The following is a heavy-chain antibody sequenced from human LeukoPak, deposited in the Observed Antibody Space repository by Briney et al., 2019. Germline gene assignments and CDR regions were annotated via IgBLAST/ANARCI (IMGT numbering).Heavy chain of an antibody. J-gene: IGHJ4*02. Sequence: GGSLRLSCAASGFTFCRYAMHWVRQAPGKGLEWVAVISYDGSNKYYADSVKGRFTISRDNSKNTLYLQMNSLRAEDTAVYYCARDGSGGTYPGSYYFDYWGQGTLVTVSS. CDR3: ARDGSGGTYPGSYYFDY. D-gene: IGHD1-26*01. V-gene: IGHV3-30*04. CDR1: GFTFCRYA. CDR2: ISYDGSNK.